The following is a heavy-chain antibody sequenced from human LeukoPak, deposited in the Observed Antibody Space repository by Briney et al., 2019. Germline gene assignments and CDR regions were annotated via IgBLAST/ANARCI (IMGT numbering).Heavy chain of an antibody. J-gene: IGHJ5*01. Sequence: GGSLRLSCTASGFTFSDHYMTWIRQARGKGLECVSYLSKSGSDIFYADSVKGRFSISRDNAKNSLYLQMNSLRAEDTAVYYCARGHWGLDSWGQGTLVTVSS. D-gene: IGHD7-27*01. CDR2: LSKSGSDI. V-gene: IGHV3-11*01. CDR1: GFTFSDHY. CDR3: ARGHWGLDS.